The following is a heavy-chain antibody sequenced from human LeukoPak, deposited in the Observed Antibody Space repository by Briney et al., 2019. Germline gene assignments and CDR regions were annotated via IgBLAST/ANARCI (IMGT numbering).Heavy chain of an antibody. CDR3: ARDLVENSRGHDF. V-gene: IGHV4-39*07. CDR2: IFDSGNT. Sequence: SETLSLTCTVSGVSIGSSGSYWGWIRKPPGKGLEWIGNIFDSGNTYYNTSLKSRVTISLDTSKNRFSLKLSSVTAADTAVYYCARDLVENSRGHDFWGQGILVIVSS. CDR1: GVSIGSSGSY. J-gene: IGHJ4*02. D-gene: IGHD2-15*01.